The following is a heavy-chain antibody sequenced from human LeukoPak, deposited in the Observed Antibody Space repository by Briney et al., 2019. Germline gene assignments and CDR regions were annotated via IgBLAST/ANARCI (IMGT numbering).Heavy chain of an antibody. Sequence: SETLSLTCAVSGGSISSGGYSWSWIRQPPGKGLEWIGYIYHSGSTYYNPSLKSRVTISVDRSKNQFSLKLSSVTAADTAGYYCARGGDSRYEYFQHWGQGTLVTVSS. D-gene: IGHD3-22*01. CDR2: IYHSGST. V-gene: IGHV4-30-2*01. CDR3: ARGGDSRYEYFQH. CDR1: GGSISSGGYS. J-gene: IGHJ1*01.